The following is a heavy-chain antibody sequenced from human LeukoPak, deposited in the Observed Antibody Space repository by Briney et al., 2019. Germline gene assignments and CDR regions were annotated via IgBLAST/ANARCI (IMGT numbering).Heavy chain of an antibody. Sequence: ASVKVSCKASGYTFTSYYMHWVRQAPGQGLEWMGIINPSGGSTSYAQKFQGRVTMTRDTSTSTVYMELSSLRSEDTAVYYCARAIVMTTVTKAFDIWGQGTMVTVSS. CDR3: ARAIVMTTVTKAFDI. J-gene: IGHJ3*02. V-gene: IGHV1-46*01. D-gene: IGHD4-17*01. CDR2: INPSGGST. CDR1: GYTFTSYY.